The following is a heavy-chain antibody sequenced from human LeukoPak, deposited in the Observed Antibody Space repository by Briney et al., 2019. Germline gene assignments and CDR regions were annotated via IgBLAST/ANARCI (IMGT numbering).Heavy chain of an antibody. CDR2: IYPGDSDT. CDR3: ARRPHYDILTGYGAFDI. Sequence: GSLKISCKGSGYSFTSYWIGWVRQMPGKGLEWMGIIYPGDSDTRYSPSFQGPVTISADKSISTAYLQWSSLKASDTAMYYCARRPHYDILTGYGAFDIWGQGTMVTVSS. V-gene: IGHV5-51*01. J-gene: IGHJ3*02. CDR1: GYSFTSYW. D-gene: IGHD3-9*01.